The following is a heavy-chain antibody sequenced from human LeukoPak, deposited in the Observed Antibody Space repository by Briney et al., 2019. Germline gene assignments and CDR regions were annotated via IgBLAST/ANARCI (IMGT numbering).Heavy chain of an antibody. CDR1: GGSISSYY. D-gene: IGHD3-9*01. Sequence: SETLSLTCTASGGSISSYYWSWIRQPPGKGMKWIGYIYYSGSTNYNPSLKRRVTISVDTSKNQFSPKLSSVTAADTAVYYCARDRSPYYDILTGYSYYYYYMDVWGKGTTVTVSS. CDR3: ARDRSPYYDILTGYSYYYYYMDV. J-gene: IGHJ6*03. CDR2: IYYSGST. V-gene: IGHV4-59*01.